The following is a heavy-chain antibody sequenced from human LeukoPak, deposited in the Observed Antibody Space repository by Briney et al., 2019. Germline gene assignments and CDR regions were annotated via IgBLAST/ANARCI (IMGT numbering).Heavy chain of an antibody. J-gene: IGHJ4*02. V-gene: IGHV1-18*01. CDR2: ISGYNGKT. CDR1: GFPFTSYG. CDR3: AREGGYSWQGIDY. D-gene: IGHD5-18*01. Sequence: ASVKVSFKASGFPFTSYGISRVRQAPGQGLEWMGWISGYNGKTNYALKLQGRLTMTTDTSTNTAYMELRSLRSDDTAVYYCAREGGYSWQGIDYWGQGTLVTVSS.